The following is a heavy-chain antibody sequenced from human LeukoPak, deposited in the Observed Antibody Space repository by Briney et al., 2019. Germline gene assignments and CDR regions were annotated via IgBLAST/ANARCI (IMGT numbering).Heavy chain of an antibody. V-gene: IGHV4-4*08. CDR1: GGSISSYC. CDR2: IYSSGST. Sequence: SETLSLTCTVSGGSISSYCWSWIRQPPGKGLEWIGYIYSSGSTNYKPSLKSRVTISIDTSKSQFSLKLTSVTAADTAVYYCARDPRTVAYYFDFWGQGRLVTVSS. J-gene: IGHJ4*02. CDR3: ARDPRTVAYYFDF. D-gene: IGHD3/OR15-3a*01.